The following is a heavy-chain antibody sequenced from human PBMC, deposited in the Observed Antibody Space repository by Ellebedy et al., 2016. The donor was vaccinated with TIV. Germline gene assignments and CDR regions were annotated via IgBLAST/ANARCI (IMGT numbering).Heavy chain of an antibody. J-gene: IGHJ6*02. V-gene: IGHV3-74*01. CDR2: INSDGSST. CDR3: GREDRYGLDV. Sequence: GESLKISCVASAFAFSSRWIHWVRQSPGKGLVWVSHINSDGSSTTYADSVKGRFTISRDNAKDTVYLQMNSLRAEDTAVYYCGREDRYGLDVWGQGTTVIVSS. CDR1: AFAFSSRW.